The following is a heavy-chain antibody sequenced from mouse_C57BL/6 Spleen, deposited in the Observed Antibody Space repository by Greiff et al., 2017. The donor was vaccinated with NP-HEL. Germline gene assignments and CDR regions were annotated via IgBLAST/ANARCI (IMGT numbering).Heavy chain of an antibody. J-gene: IGHJ4*01. CDR2: ISSGSSTI. Sequence: EVKLMESGGGLVKPGGSLKLSCAASGFTFSDYGMHWVRQAPEKGLEWVAYISSGSSTIYYAVTVKGRFTISRDNAKNTLFLQMTSLRSEDTAMYYCARRGIYYGYDRDAMDYWGQGTSVTVSS. D-gene: IGHD2-2*01. CDR1: GFTFSDYG. CDR3: ARRGIYYGYDRDAMDY. V-gene: IGHV5-17*01.